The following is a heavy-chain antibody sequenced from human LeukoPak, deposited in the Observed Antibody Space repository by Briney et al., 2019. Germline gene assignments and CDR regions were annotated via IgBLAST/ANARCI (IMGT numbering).Heavy chain of an antibody. V-gene: IGHV4-39*01. J-gene: IGHJ4*02. CDR1: GGSTSSSSYY. D-gene: IGHD4-17*01. Sequence: SETLSLTCTVSGGSTSSSSYYWGWIRQPPGKGLEWIGSIYYSGSTYYNPSLKSRVTISVDTSKNQFSLKLSSVTAADTAVYYCASLTTVTTDYWGQGTLVTVSS. CDR2: IYYSGST. CDR3: ASLTTVTTDY.